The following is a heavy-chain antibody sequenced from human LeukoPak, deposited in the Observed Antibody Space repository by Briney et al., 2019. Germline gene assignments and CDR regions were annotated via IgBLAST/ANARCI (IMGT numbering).Heavy chain of an antibody. D-gene: IGHD5-18*01. Sequence: SETLSLTCTVSGGSLSSHYWSWIRQPPGKGLEWIAYLLDSVNTKDNPSLQSRLTLSADTSKNQFSLRLTSVTAADTAVYYCAALKRGSIYGYFDFWGQGIKVTVSS. V-gene: IGHV4-59*11. CDR1: GGSLSSHY. CDR3: AALKRGSIYGYFDF. CDR2: LLDSVNT. J-gene: IGHJ4*02.